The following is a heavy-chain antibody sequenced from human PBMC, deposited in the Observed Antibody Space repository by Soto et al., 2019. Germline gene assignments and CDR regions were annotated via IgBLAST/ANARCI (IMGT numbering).Heavy chain of an antibody. CDR2: AYHNGLT. D-gene: IGHD6-19*01. V-gene: IGHV4-4*02. J-gene: IGHJ4*02. CDR3: ARDAAVPGESDRFDY. Sequence: GTLSLTCAVSGDSVTSNVWWSWVRQPPGKGLEWIGEAYHNGLTDYNPSLKSRVTMSVDTSKNEFSLKLTSLTAADTAIYYCARDAAVPGESDRFDYWGQGILVTVSS. CDR1: GDSVTSNVW.